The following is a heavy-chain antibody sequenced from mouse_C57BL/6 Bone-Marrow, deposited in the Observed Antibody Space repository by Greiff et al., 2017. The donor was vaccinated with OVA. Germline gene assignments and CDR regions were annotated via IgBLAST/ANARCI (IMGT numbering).Heavy chain of an antibody. CDR2: IDPETGGT. CDR1: GYTFTDYE. Sequence: QVQLKESGAELVRPGASVTLSCKASGYTFTDYEMHWVKQTPVHGLEWIGAIDPETGGTAYNQKFKGKAILTADKSSSTAYIELRSLTSEDSAVYYCTRLDWDFDYWGQGTTLTVSS. J-gene: IGHJ2*01. V-gene: IGHV1-15*01. D-gene: IGHD4-1*01. CDR3: TRLDWDFDY.